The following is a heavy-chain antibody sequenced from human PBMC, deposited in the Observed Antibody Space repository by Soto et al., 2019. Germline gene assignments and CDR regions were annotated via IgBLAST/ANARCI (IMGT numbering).Heavy chain of an antibody. V-gene: IGHV3-23*01. Sequence: PAGSLRLSCAASGFTFSSDAMSWVRQAPGKGLEWVSAISGSGGSTYYADSVKGRFTISRDNSKNTLYLQMNSLRAEDTAVYYCAKEPYSIGWCYFYYWGRGTLVTVSS. CDR2: ISGSGGST. CDR1: GFTFSSDA. CDR3: AKEPYSIGWCYFYY. D-gene: IGHD6-19*01. J-gene: IGHJ4*02.